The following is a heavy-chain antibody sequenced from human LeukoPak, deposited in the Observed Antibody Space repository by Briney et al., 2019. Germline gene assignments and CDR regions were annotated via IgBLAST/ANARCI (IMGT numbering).Heavy chain of an antibody. V-gene: IGHV3-21*01. D-gene: IGHD3-22*01. Sequence: GGSLRLSCAASGFTFSNYTMNWVRQAPGKGLEWVSSISSCSSYIYYADSLKGRFTISRDNAKNSLYLQMNSLRAEDTAVYYCARVRGYDSSGYSNWGQGTLVTVSS. CDR1: GFTFSNYT. J-gene: IGHJ4*02. CDR2: ISSCSSYI. CDR3: ARVRGYDSSGYSN.